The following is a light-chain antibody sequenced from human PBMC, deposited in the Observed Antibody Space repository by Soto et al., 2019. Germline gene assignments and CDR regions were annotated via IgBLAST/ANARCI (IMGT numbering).Light chain of an antibody. CDR1: QSVSSSY. Sequence: EIVLTQSPGPLSLSPGGRVTLSCRASQSVSSSYLAWYQQKPGQAPRLLIYGTSSRATGIPDRFSGSGSGTDFTLTINRLEPEDFAVYYCQQYGNSPPYTFGQGTKLEI. J-gene: IGKJ2*01. CDR2: GTS. CDR3: QQYGNSPPYT. V-gene: IGKV3-20*01.